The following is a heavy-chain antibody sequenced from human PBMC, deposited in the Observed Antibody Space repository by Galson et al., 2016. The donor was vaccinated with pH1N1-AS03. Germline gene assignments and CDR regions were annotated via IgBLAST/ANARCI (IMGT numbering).Heavy chain of an antibody. CDR1: GLSVAKNY. CDR2: IYPGRDT. J-gene: IGHJ4*02. V-gene: IGHV3-53*01. D-gene: IGHD5-24*01. CDR3: ARVDSSTYSDGWVPFDY. Sequence: SLRLSCAVSGLSVAKNYMSWVRQAPGKGLEWVSSIYPGRDTFYTDSVRGRFTISRDDSKNTLYLQMNSLRAADTAMYYCARVDSSTYSDGWVPFDYWGQGTLVTVSS.